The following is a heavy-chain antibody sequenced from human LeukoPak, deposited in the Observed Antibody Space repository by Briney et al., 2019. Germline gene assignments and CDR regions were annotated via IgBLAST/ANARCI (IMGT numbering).Heavy chain of an antibody. CDR3: ARDYDILTGYFSPPDY. CDR1: GYTFTSYG. V-gene: IGHV1-18*01. CDR2: ISAYNGNT. J-gene: IGHJ4*02. Sequence: ASVKVSCKASGYTFTSYGISWVRQAPGQGLEWMGWISAYNGNTNYAQKPQGRVTMTTDTSTSTAYMELRSLRSDDTAVYYCARDYDILTGYFSPPDYWGQGTLVTVSS. D-gene: IGHD3-9*01.